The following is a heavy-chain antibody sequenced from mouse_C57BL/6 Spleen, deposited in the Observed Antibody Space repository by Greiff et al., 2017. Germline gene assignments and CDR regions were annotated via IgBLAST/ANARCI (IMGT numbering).Heavy chain of an antibody. D-gene: IGHD1-1*01. CDR1: GYAFSSYW. J-gene: IGHJ4*01. V-gene: IGHV1-80*01. CDR3: ARPHYYGSSYDAMDY. CDR2: FYPGDGDT. Sequence: VQLQQSGAELVKPGASVKISCKASGYAFSSYWMNWVKQRPGKGIERIGQFYPGDGDTNYNGKFKGKATLTADKSSSTAYMQLSSLTSEDSAVYFCARPHYYGSSYDAMDYWGQGTSVTVSS.